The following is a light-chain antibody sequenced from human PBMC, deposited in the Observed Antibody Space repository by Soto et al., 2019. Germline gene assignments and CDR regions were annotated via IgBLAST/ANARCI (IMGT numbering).Light chain of an antibody. V-gene: IGKV3-11*01. Sequence: PGERATLSCRASEDVRTFVDWYQQKPGQAPRLLIYGASNRATGIPARFSGSGSGTDFTLTISNLEPEDFAVYYCQQHSHWPPWTFGQGTRVEIQ. J-gene: IGKJ1*01. CDR2: GAS. CDR3: QQHSHWPPWT. CDR1: EDVRTF.